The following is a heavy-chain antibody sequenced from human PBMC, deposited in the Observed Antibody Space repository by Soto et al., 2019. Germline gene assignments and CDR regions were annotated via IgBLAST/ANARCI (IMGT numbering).Heavy chain of an antibody. CDR2: IIPILGIA. V-gene: IGHV1-69*04. J-gene: IGHJ4*02. CDR1: GYTFTSCG. Sequence: SSVRVSGSPSGYTFTSCGISWERQAPGQGLEWMGRIIPILGIANYAQKFQGRVTITADKSTSTAYMELSSLRSEDTAVYYCARDLAHDILTGYSNWGQGTLVTVSS. CDR3: ARDLAHDILTGYSN. D-gene: IGHD3-9*01.